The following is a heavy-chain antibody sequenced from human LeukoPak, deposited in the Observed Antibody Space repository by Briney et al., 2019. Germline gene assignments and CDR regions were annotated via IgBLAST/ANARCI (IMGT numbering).Heavy chain of an antibody. CDR1: GGSFSGYY. CDR2: INHSGST. D-gene: IGHD3-22*01. CDR3: ARGLQLYHYGSSGYYYFDY. J-gene: IGHJ4*02. Sequence: PSETLSLTCAVYGGSFSGYYWSWIRQPPGKGLEWIGEINHSGSTNYNPSLKSRVTISVDTSKNQFSLKLSSVTAADTAVYYCARGLQLYHYGSSGYYYFDYWGQGTLVTVSS. V-gene: IGHV4-34*01.